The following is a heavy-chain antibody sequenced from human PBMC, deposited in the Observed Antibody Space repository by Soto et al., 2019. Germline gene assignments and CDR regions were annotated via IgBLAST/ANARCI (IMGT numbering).Heavy chain of an antibody. J-gene: IGHJ1*01. CDR2: LYSGGST. D-gene: IGHD3-10*01. V-gene: IGHV3-66*01. Sequence: EVQLVESGGGLVQPGGSLRLSCAASGFTVSSNYMSWVRQAPGKGLEWVSVLYSGGSTYYADSVKGRFTISRDNSKNTLYLQMNSLRAEDTAVYYCASDMVRGLYPEYFQHWGQGTLVTVSS. CDR1: GFTVSSNY. CDR3: ASDMVRGLYPEYFQH.